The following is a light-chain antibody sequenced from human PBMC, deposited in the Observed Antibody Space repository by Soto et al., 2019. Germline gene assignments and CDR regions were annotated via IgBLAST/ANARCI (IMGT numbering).Light chain of an antibody. CDR2: DAS. V-gene: IGKV1-5*01. Sequence: DIQMTQSPSTLSASVGDRVTITCRASQSISSWLAWYQQKPGKAPKLLIYDASSLESGVPSRFSGSGSGTEFTLTIISLQPDDFATYYCQQYNSYPPTFGPGTKVDIK. CDR1: QSISSW. CDR3: QQYNSYPPT. J-gene: IGKJ3*01.